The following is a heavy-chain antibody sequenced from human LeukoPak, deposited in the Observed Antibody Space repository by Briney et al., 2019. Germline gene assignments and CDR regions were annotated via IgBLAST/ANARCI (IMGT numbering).Heavy chain of an antibody. CDR3: ARAGGGDYYYGSGSYSHFDY. V-gene: IGHV4-34*01. CDR2: IYHSGST. CDR1: GAALSEYY. J-gene: IGHJ4*02. D-gene: IGHD3-10*01. Sequence: SETLSLTCAVYGAALSEYYWSWVRQPPGKGLEWIGEIYHSGSTNYNPSLKSRVTISVDKSKNQFSLKLSSVTAADTAVYYCARAGGGDYYYGSGSYSHFDYWGQGTLVTVSS.